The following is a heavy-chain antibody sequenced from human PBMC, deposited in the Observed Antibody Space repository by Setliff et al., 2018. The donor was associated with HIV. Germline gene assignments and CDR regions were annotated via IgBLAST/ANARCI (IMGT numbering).Heavy chain of an antibody. D-gene: IGHD3-9*01. CDR1: GYSLTELS. J-gene: IGHJ3*02. CDR3: ATSGFYDILTGPTPGVFDI. CDR2: FDPEDDET. Sequence: ASVKVSCKVSGYSLTELSIHWVRQAPGEGLEWMGGFDPEDDETVYAEKFQGRVTMTEDTSTDTAYMALSSLRSEDTAMYYCATSGFYDILTGPTPGVFDIWGQGTMVTV. V-gene: IGHV1-24*01.